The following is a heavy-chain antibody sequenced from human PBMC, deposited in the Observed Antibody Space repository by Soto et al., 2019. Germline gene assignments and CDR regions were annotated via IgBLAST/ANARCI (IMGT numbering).Heavy chain of an antibody. V-gene: IGHV5-10-1*01. CDR1: GYSFTSYW. CDR3: ARYYDFWSGYPRSDYYYYGMDV. CDR2: IDPSDSYT. Sequence: PGESLKISCKGSGYSFTSYWISWVRQMPGKGLEWMGRIDPSDSYTNYSPSFQGHVTISADKSISTAYLQWSSLKASDTAMYHCARYYDFWSGYPRSDYYYYGMDVWGQGTTVTVSS. J-gene: IGHJ6*02. D-gene: IGHD3-3*01.